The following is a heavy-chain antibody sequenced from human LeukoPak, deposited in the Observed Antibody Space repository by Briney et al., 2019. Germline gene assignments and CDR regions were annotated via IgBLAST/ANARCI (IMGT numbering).Heavy chain of an antibody. J-gene: IGHJ5*02. CDR3: ARGVLLWFGEFNWFDP. D-gene: IGHD3-10*01. CDR1: GYSINSGYY. Sequence: PSETLSLTCTVSGYSINSGYYWGWIRQPPGKGLEWIGSIYYSGSTYYNPSLKSRVTISVDTSKNQFSLKLSSVTAADTAVYYCARGVLLWFGEFNWFDPWGQGTLVTVSS. CDR2: IYYSGST. V-gene: IGHV4-38-2*02.